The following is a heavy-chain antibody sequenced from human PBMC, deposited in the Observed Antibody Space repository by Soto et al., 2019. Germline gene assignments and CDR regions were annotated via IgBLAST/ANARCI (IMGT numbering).Heavy chain of an antibody. CDR2: INTGGNT. V-gene: IGHV3-53*01. J-gene: IGHJ6*02. CDR3: ARDYYYGSGNYYRADYYHYGMDV. D-gene: IGHD3-10*01. CDR1: GFTVTSYY. Sequence: PGGSLRLSCAASGFTVTSYYMSWVRQAPGKGLEWVSLINTGGNTNYADSVKVRFTISRDNSKNTLYLQMNSLRAEDTAVYYCARDYYYGSGNYYRADYYHYGMDVWGQGTTVTVSS.